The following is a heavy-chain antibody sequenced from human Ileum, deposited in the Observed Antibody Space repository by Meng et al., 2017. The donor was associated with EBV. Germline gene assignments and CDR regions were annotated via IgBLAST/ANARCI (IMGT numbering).Heavy chain of an antibody. V-gene: IGHV4-34*02. CDR2: IFHSGHT. CDR1: GGSFTAYY. J-gene: IGHJ5*02. Sequence: QLQLEQRGAGLFKPSETLSLTSDVSGGSFTAYYWTWIRQSPGGGLEWIGEIFHSGHTNYNPSLESRVSMSVATSKKQFSLLLSSVTAADSGLYFCARGREYTGQLDLWGLGTLVTVSS. D-gene: IGHD5-18*01. CDR3: ARGREYTGQLDL.